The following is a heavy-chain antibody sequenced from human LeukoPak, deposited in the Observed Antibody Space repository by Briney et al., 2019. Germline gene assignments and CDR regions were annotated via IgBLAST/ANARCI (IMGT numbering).Heavy chain of an antibody. J-gene: IGHJ4*02. CDR2: FDPEDGET. CDR3: ATSPSFAAGIKFDS. CDR1: GYTLTELS. D-gene: IGHD6-13*01. V-gene: IGHV1-24*01. Sequence: ASVKVSCKVSGYTLTELSMHWVRQAPGKGLEWMGGFDPEDGETIYAQKFQGRVTMTEDTSTDTAYMELSSLRSEDTAVYHCATSPSFAAGIKFDSWGQGTLVTVSS.